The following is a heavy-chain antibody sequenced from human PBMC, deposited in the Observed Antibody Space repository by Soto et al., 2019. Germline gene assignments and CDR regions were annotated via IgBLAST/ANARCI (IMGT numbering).Heavy chain of an antibody. V-gene: IGHV3-7*01. CDR3: ARDDGGSYPSVFAF. D-gene: IGHD1-26*01. Sequence: VQLVESGGGLVQPGGSLRLSCEASGFTFSSYWMSWVRQAPGKGLEWVANIKQDGSEKYHVDSVKGRFTISRDNAKNSLYLQMNGLRAEDTAVYYCARDDGGSYPSVFAFWGQGALVTVSS. CDR2: IKQDGSEK. J-gene: IGHJ4*02. CDR1: GFTFSSYW.